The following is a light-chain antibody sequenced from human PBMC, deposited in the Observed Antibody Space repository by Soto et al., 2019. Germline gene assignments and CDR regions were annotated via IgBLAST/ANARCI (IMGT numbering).Light chain of an antibody. CDR3: SSYASSRNFV. CDR2: EVS. Sequence: QSALTQPASVSGSPGQSITISCSGTTTDVGGYNYVSWYQHHPGKAPQLMIYEVSKRPSGISDRFSGSKSGNTASLTISGLQAEDEADYYCSSYASSRNFVFGTGAKLPVL. V-gene: IGLV2-14*01. CDR1: TTDVGGYNY. J-gene: IGLJ1*01.